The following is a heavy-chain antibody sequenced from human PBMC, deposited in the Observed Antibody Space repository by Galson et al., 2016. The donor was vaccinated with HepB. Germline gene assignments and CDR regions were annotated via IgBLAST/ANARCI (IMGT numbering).Heavy chain of an antibody. CDR1: GFTVSRNY. CDR3: AGGSSHDY. CDR2: LYGGDTT. Sequence: SLRLSCAASGFTVSRNYMNWVRQAPGKGLEWVSLLYGGDTTYYADSVKGRFTISRDNSKNTLYLQMNSLRAEDTAVYYCAGGSSHDYWGQGTLVTVSA. D-gene: IGHD6-6*01. J-gene: IGHJ4*02. V-gene: IGHV3-53*01.